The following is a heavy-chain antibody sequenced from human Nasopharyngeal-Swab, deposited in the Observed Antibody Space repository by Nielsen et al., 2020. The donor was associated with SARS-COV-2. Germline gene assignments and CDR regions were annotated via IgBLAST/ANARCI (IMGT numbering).Heavy chain of an antibody. Sequence: VRQAPGKGLEWVSAISGSGGSTYYADSVKGRFTISRDNSKNTLYLQMNSLRAEDTAVYYRANPYGSGSYYSYWGQGTLVTVSS. CDR3: ANPYGSGSYYSY. V-gene: IGHV3-23*01. CDR2: ISGSGGST. D-gene: IGHD3-10*01. J-gene: IGHJ4*02.